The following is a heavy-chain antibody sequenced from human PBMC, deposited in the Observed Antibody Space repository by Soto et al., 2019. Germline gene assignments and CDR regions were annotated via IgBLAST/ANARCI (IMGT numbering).Heavy chain of an antibody. D-gene: IGHD6-6*01. CDR1: VGSFSGYY. J-gene: IGHJ6*02. CDR2: INHSGST. V-gene: IGHV4-34*01. Sequence: SETLSLTCAVYVGSFSGYYWSWIRQPPGKGLEWIGEINHSGSTNYNPSLKSRVTISVDTSKNQFSLTLNSVTAADRAVYYCARGFEQQLVLYYYSGMDVWGQVTTVTVSS. CDR3: ARGFEQQLVLYYYSGMDV.